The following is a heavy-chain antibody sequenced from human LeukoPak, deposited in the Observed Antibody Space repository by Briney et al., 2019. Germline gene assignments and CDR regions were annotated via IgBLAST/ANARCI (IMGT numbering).Heavy chain of an antibody. D-gene: IGHD3-3*01. Sequence: SETLSLTCTVSGGSISSGDYYWSWIRQPPGKGLEWIGSIYYSGSTYYNPSLKSRVTMSVDTSKNQFSLKLSSVTAADTAVYYCARDGVFFGVVSYYFDYWGQGTLVTVSS. J-gene: IGHJ4*02. CDR2: IYYSGST. CDR1: GGSISSGDYY. V-gene: IGHV4-39*07. CDR3: ARDGVFFGVVSYYFDY.